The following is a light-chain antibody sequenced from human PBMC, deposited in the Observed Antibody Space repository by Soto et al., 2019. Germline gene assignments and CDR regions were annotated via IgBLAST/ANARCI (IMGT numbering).Light chain of an antibody. Sequence: QSALTQPASVSGSPGQSITISCTGTSSDVGGYNYVSWYQQHPGKAPKLMIYEVSHRPSGVSNRFSSSKSGNTASLTISGLQAEDDADYYCCSYTSSSTYVFGTGTKVTVL. CDR1: SSDVGGYNY. J-gene: IGLJ1*01. V-gene: IGLV2-14*01. CDR2: EVS. CDR3: CSYTSSSTYV.